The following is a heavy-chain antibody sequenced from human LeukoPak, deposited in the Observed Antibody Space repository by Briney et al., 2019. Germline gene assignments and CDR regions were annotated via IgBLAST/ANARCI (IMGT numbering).Heavy chain of an antibody. V-gene: IGHV3-15*01. J-gene: IGHJ3*02. CDR2: IKSKTDGGTT. D-gene: IGHD6-19*01. CDR3: TTAPTRIAVAGTRADDAFDI. Sequence: PGGSLKLSCAASGFTFSSYIVNWVRQAPGKGLEWVGRIKSKTDGGTTDYAAPVKGRFTISRDDSKNTLYLQMNSLKTEDTAVYYCTTAPTRIAVAGTRADDAFDIWGQGTMVTASS. CDR1: GFTFSSYI.